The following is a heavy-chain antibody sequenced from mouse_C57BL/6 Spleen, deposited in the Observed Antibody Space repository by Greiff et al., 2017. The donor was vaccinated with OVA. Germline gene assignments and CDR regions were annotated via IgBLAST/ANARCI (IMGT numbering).Heavy chain of an antibody. D-gene: IGHD3-2*02. CDR3: ARIGDSSGYLDY. CDR2: IYPGGGYT. J-gene: IGHJ2*01. CDR1: GYTFTNYW. V-gene: IGHV1-63*01. Sequence: QVQLQQSGAELVRPGTSVKMSCKASGYTFTNYWIGWAKQRPGHGLEWIGDIYPGGGYTNYNEKFKGKATLTADKSSSTAYMQFSSLTSEDSALYYCARIGDSSGYLDYWGQGTTLTVSS.